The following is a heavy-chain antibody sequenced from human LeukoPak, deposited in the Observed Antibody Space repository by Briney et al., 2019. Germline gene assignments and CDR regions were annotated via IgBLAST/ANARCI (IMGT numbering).Heavy chain of an antibody. J-gene: IGHJ4*02. CDR2: INPNSGGT. V-gene: IGHV1-2*02. D-gene: IGHD2-15*01. Sequence: ASVKDSCKASGYTFTGYYMHWVRQAPGQGLEWMGWINPNSGGTNYAQKFQGRVTMTRDTSISTAYMELSRLRSDDTAVYYCARVGCSGGSCYLYYFDYWGQGTLVTVSS. CDR3: ARVGCSGGSCYLYYFDY. CDR1: GYTFTGYY.